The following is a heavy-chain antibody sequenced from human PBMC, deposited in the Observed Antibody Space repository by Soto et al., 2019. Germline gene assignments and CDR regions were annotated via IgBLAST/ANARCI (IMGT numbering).Heavy chain of an antibody. Sequence: PGGSLRLSCAASGFTFSSYSMNWVRQAPGKGLEWISYISSTSSTIYYADPVKGRFTISRDNAKNSLYLQMNSLRDEDTAVFYCVRVTGYNPPRFDYWGQGTLVTVSS. CDR2: ISSTSSTI. CDR3: VRVTGYNPPRFDY. CDR1: GFTFSSYS. V-gene: IGHV3-48*02. D-gene: IGHD5-12*01. J-gene: IGHJ4*02.